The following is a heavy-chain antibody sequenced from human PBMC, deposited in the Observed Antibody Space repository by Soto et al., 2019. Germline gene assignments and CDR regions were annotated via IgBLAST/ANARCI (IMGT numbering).Heavy chain of an antibody. V-gene: IGHV4-31*03. J-gene: IGHJ5*02. CDR3: ARVFSDSRSFFDP. Sequence: SETLSLTCTVSGGSISSGNYYWSWIRQHPGKGLEWIGYIYYSGSTSYNPSLKSRVTISVDTSKNHFSLKLSSVTAADTAVYYCARVFSDSRSFFDPWGQGTLVTVSS. D-gene: IGHD6-13*01. CDR2: IYYSGST. CDR1: GGSISSGNYY.